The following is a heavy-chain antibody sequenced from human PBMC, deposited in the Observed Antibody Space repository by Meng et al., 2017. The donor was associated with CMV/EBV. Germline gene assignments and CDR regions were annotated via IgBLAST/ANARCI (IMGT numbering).Heavy chain of an antibody. CDR2: INPSGGST. Sequence: ASVKVSCKASGYTFTSYYMHWVRQAPGQGLEWMGIINPSGGSTSYAQKFQGRVTMTRDTSTSTVYMELSSLRSEDTAVYYCARDVRPTYSSSWYHWFDPWGQGTLVTVSS. D-gene: IGHD6-13*01. J-gene: IGHJ5*02. V-gene: IGHV1-46*01. CDR3: ARDVRPTYSSSWYHWFDP. CDR1: GYTFTSYY.